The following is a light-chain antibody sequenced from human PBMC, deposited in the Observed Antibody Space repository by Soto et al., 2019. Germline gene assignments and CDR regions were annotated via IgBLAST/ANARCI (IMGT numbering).Light chain of an antibody. V-gene: IGKV1-8*01. Sequence: AIRMTQSPSSLSASAGDRVAIACRASQDVGRYLAWYQQKPRQAPKLLTYGASTVQSGFPSRFSGGGSGTDFTLTINCLQSEDFATYYCQHYKNYPWSFGQGTKVEIK. CDR3: QHYKNYPWS. J-gene: IGKJ1*01. CDR2: GAS. CDR1: QDVGRY.